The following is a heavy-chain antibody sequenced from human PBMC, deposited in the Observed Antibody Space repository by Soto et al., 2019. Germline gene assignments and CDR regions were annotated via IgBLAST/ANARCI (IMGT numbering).Heavy chain of an antibody. CDR1: GGSFSGYY. D-gene: IGHD2-8*02. J-gene: IGHJ4*02. Sequence: QVQLQQWGAGLLKPSETLSLTCAVYGGSFSGYYWNWIRQPPGTGLEWIGEINPSGSTNYNPSMKTRVTISVDTSKNQFSLKLTSVTAADTAVYYCARDKITGLFDYWGQGTLVTVSS. CDR2: INPSGST. V-gene: IGHV4-34*01. CDR3: ARDKITGLFDY.